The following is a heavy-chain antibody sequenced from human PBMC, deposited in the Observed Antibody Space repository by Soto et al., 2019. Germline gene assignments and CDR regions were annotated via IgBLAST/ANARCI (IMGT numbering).Heavy chain of an antibody. V-gene: IGHV4-59*01. D-gene: IGHD3-10*01. J-gene: IGHJ3*02. Sequence: QVQLQESGPGLVKPSETLSLTCTVSGGSISSYYWSWIRQPPGKGLEWIGYIYYSGSTNYNPSLKSRVTISVDTSKNQFSLKLSSVTAADTAVYYCARDHGVYYGSGRGGAFDMWGQGTMVTVSS. CDR2: IYYSGST. CDR3: ARDHGVYYGSGRGGAFDM. CDR1: GGSISSYY.